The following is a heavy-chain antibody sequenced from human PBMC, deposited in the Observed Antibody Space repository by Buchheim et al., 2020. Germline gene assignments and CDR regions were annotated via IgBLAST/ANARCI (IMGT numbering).Heavy chain of an antibody. D-gene: IGHD4-23*01. J-gene: IGHJ4*02. V-gene: IGHV3-30*14. CDR3: ASYLSGGGLDD. CDR2: ISDDATRT. CDR1: GISFSRYS. Sequence: QVQLVESGGGVVQPGRSLRLSCAASGISFSRYSMHWVRQAPGKGLEWVAVISDDATRTNYADSVRGRFTISRDNSRNTLYLELSSLILDYTAVFYCASYLSGGGLDDWGQGTL.